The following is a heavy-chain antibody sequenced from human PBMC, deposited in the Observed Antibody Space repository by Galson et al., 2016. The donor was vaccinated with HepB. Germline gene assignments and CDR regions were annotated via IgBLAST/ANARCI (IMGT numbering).Heavy chain of an antibody. V-gene: IGHV2-5*02. CDR1: GFSLSTIGLG. CDR3: ARKSSNWYRGDWLDP. D-gene: IGHD1-20*01. J-gene: IGHJ5*02. Sequence: PALVKPTQTLTLTCTFSGFSLSTIGLGVAWIRQPPGKALEWLSLIYWDDDKRYSPSLKSRLTITKDTSKNQVVLTMTNMDPAATATYSCARKSSNWYRGDWLDPWGQGILVTVPS. CDR2: IYWDDDK.